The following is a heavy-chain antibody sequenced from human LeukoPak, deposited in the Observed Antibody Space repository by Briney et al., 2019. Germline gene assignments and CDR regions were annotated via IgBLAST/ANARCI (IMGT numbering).Heavy chain of an antibody. CDR2: ISRSGDST. D-gene: IGHD3-22*01. CDR1: GFTFSTYA. Sequence: GGSLRLSCAASGFTFSTYAMSWVRQAPGKGLEWVSTISRSGDSTSYADSVRGRFTISRDISKSTLYLEMSSLRAEDTAVYYCAIQAGGYYQPLDFWGQGTLVTVSS. J-gene: IGHJ4*02. CDR3: AIQAGGYYQPLDF. V-gene: IGHV3-23*01.